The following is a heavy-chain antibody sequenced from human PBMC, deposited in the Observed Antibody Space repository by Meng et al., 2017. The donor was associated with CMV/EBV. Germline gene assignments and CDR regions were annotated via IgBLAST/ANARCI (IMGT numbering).Heavy chain of an antibody. V-gene: IGHV1-69*10. CDR1: GDTFSSYA. D-gene: IGHD3-9*01. Sequence: SVKVSCKASGDTFSSYAISWVRQAPGQGLEWMGGIIPILGIANYAQKFQGRVTITADKSTSKAYMELSSLRSEDTAVYYCARDYDILTGQGGDWFDPWGQGTLVTVSS. CDR3: ARDYDILTGQGGDWFDP. J-gene: IGHJ5*02. CDR2: IIPILGIA.